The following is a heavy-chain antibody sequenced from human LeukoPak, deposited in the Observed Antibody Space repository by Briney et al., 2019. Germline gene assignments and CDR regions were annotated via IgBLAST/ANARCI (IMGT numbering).Heavy chain of an antibody. CDR2: IYYSGST. CDR1: GGSISSGDYY. CDR3: ARESDYGDYIDY. V-gene: IGHV4-30-4*01. Sequence: SETLSLTCTVSGGSISSGDYYWSWIRQPPGKGLEWIGYIYYSGSTYYNPSLKSRVTISVDTSKNQFSLKLSSVTAADTAVYYCARESDYGDYIDYWGQGTLVTVSS. J-gene: IGHJ4*02. D-gene: IGHD4-17*01.